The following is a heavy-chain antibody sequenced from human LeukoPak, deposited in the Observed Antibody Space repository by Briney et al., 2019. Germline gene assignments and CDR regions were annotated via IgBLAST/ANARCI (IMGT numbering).Heavy chain of an antibody. J-gene: IGHJ5*02. V-gene: IGHV3-21*01. D-gene: IGHD4-17*01. CDR3: ARDAENDYGDYGLCSWFDP. Sequence: GGSLRLSCAASGFTFSSYSMNWVRQAPGKGLEWVSSISSSSSYIYYAASEKGRFTISRANAKNSLYLQMNSLRAEDTAVYYGARDAENDYGDYGLCSWFDPWGQGTLVTVSS. CDR2: ISSSSSYI. CDR1: GFTFSSYS.